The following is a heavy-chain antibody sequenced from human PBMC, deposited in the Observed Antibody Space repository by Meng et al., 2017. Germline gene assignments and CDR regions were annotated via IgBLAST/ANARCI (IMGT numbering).Heavy chain of an antibody. D-gene: IGHD5-18*01. CDR3: ARAGIQLWSYFDAFDI. J-gene: IGHJ3*02. V-gene: IGHV3-30*01. CDR2: ISYDGSNK. Sequence: GESLKISCAASGFTFSSYAMHWVRQAPGKGLEWVAVISYDGSNKYYADSVKGRFTISRDNSKNTLYLQMNSLRAEDTAVYYCARAGIQLWSYFDAFDIWGQGTMVNVSS. CDR1: GFTFSSYA.